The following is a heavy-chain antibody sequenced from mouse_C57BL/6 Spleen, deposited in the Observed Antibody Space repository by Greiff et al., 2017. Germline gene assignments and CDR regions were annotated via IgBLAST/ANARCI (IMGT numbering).Heavy chain of an antibody. CDR1: GFTFSSYA. CDR2: ISSGGDYI. D-gene: IGHD4-1*01. V-gene: IGHV5-9-1*02. Sequence: EVQGVESGEGLVKPGGSLKLSCAASGFTFSSYAMSWVRQTPEKRLEWVAYISSGGDYIYYVDTVMGRFTISRDNARNTLYLQMSSLKSEDTAMYYCTRSGTRDYFDYWGQGTTLTVSS. J-gene: IGHJ2*01. CDR3: TRSGTRDYFDY.